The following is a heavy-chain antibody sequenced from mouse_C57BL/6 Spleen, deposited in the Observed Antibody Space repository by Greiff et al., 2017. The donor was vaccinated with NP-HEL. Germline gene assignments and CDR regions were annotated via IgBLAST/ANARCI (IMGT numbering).Heavy chain of an antibody. Sequence: VHVKQSGPELVKPGASVKISCKASGYSFTDYNMNWVKQSNGKSLEWIGVINPNYGTTSYNQKFKGKATLTVDQSSSTAYMQLNSLTSEDSAVYYCARPLLRTSYWYFDVWGTGTTVTVSS. D-gene: IGHD1-1*01. CDR1: GYSFTDYN. V-gene: IGHV1-39*01. J-gene: IGHJ1*03. CDR2: INPNYGTT. CDR3: ARPLLRTSYWYFDV.